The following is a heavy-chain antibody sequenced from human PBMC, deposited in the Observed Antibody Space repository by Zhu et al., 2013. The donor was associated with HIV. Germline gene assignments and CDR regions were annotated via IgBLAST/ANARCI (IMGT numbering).Heavy chain of an antibody. Sequence: QVQLVQSGGEVRKPGASVSISCQASGYMFTDYGVSWVRQAPGQGLEWMGWISAYNDYTNYAQKFKSRVTMTIDISTNTVYMDLARLKFDDTAVYYCASLDCSGGSCYRSPYYFDYWGQGTLVTVSS. V-gene: IGHV1-18*01. CDR3: ASLDCSGGSCYRSPYYFDY. D-gene: IGHD2-15*01. CDR1: GYMFTDYG. J-gene: IGHJ4*02. CDR2: ISAYNDYT.